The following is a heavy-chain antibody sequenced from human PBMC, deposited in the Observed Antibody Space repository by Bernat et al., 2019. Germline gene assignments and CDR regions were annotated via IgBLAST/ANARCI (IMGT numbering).Heavy chain of an antibody. CDR1: GYSFTIYW. V-gene: IGHV5-10-1*03. CDR2: IDPSDSYT. J-gene: IGHJ5*02. D-gene: IGHD3-3*01. Sequence: EVQLVQSGAEVKKPGESLRISCKGSGYSFTIYWISWVRQLPGKCLWWMGSIDPSDSYTNYSPSFQGHVTISADKSISTAYLQWSSLKASDTAMYYCARGGYDFWSGYSPWGQGTLVTVSS. CDR3: ARGGYDFWSGYSP.